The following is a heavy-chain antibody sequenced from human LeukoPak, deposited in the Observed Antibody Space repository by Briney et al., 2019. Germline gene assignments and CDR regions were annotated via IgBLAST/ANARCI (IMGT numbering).Heavy chain of an antibody. D-gene: IGHD5-24*01. J-gene: IGHJ4*02. CDR1: GFTFSDYS. CDR2: IGIDSGNT. Sequence: PGGSLRLSCAASGFTFSDYSMNWVRQAPGKGPEWISYIGIDSGNTNYAGSVKGRFTISGDKAKNSLYLQMNSLRVEDTAVYYCARDYKYAFDNWGQGTLVTVSS. V-gene: IGHV3-48*01. CDR3: ARDYKYAFDN.